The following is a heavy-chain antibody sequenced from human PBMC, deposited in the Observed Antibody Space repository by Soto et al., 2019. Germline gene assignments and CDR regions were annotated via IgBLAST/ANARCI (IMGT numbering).Heavy chain of an antibody. Sequence: ASVKVSCKASGGTLSSYAISWVRQAPGQGLEWMGGIIPIFGTANYAQKFQGRVTITADESTSTAYMELSSLRSEDTAVYYCARAMRCGGVCDWDYYGMDVWGQGTTVTVSS. CDR3: ARAMRCGGVCDWDYYGMDV. CDR1: GGTLSSYA. CDR2: IIPIFGTA. J-gene: IGHJ6*02. V-gene: IGHV1-69*13. D-gene: IGHD2-8*02.